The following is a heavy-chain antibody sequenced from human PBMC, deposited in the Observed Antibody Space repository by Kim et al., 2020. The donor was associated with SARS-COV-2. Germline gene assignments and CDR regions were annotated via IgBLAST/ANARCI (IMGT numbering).Heavy chain of an antibody. CDR1: GFTFSRYA. CDR3: ARDKPTDSGWYSYFDL. V-gene: IGHV3-30*04. J-gene: IGHJ2*01. CDR2: ISYDGSNK. D-gene: IGHD6-19*01. Sequence: GGSLRLSCAASGFTFSRYAMHWVRQAPGKGLEWVAVISYDGSNKHYADSVKGRFTISRDNSKNTLYLQMNSLRADDTAVYYCARDKPTDSGWYSYFDLWGRGTLVTVSS.